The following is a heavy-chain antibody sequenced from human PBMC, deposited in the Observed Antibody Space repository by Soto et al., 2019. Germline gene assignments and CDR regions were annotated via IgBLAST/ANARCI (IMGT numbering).Heavy chain of an antibody. V-gene: IGHV4-30-4*01. D-gene: IGHD3-22*01. CDR1: GGSISSGDYY. CDR3: ARAPGYYDSSGYYYGGYFDY. J-gene: IGHJ4*02. CDR2: IYYSGST. Sequence: PSETLSLTCTVSGGSISSGDYYWIWIRHPPGKGLEWIGYIYYSGSTYYNPSLKSRVTISVDTSKNQFSLKLSSVTAADTAVYYCARAPGYYDSSGYYYGGYFDYWGQGTLVTVSS.